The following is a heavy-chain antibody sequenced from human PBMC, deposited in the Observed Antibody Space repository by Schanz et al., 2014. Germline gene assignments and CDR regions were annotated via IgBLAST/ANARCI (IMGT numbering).Heavy chain of an antibody. J-gene: IGHJ4*02. Sequence: QVHLVESGGGVVQPGRSLRLSCTGSRFTISRNPIHWVRQAPGKGLEWVAVISSDGSKKLYADSVKARFTISRDNSKNSVSLQMDSLRPEDTAVYFCAKDLHSNSGNYYSYYFDSWGPGALVTVSS. V-gene: IGHV3-30*04. CDR1: RFTISRNP. CDR3: AKDLHSNSGNYYSYYFDS. D-gene: IGHD3-10*01. CDR2: ISSDGSKK.